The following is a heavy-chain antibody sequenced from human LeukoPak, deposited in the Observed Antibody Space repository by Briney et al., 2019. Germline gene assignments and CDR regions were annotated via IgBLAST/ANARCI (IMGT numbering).Heavy chain of an antibody. CDR2: IGAAGAHT. Sequence: PGGSLRLSCAASGFRFSNHDMHWVRQAPGKGLEFVSSIGAAGAHTFYADSVKGRFTIYRDNFQSTMYLQMDGLRPEDSAVYYCARELGGTKTGGFDIWGQGTVVTVSS. D-gene: IGHD1-14*01. CDR3: ARELGGTKTGGFDI. J-gene: IGHJ3*02. CDR1: GFRFSNHD. V-gene: IGHV3-64*02.